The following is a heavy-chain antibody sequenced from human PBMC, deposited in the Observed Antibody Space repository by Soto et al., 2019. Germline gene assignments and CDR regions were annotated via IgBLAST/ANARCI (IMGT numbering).Heavy chain of an antibody. CDR1: GGSISSYY. CDR3: ARGTLTSYFDY. V-gene: IGHV4-59*01. Sequence: PSETLSLTCTVSGGSISSYYWSWIRQPPGKGLEWIGFFFYSGSTNYNPSLKSRFTISLDTSKNHFSLKLSSVTAADTAVYYCARGTLTSYFDYWGQGTLVTVSS. CDR2: FFYSGST. J-gene: IGHJ4*02.